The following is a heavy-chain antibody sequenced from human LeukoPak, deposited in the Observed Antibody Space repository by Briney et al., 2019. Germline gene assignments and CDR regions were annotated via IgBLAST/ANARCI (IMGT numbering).Heavy chain of an antibody. CDR2: IIPILGIA. Sequence: SVKVSCKASGGTFSSYTISWVRQAPGQGLEWXXRIIPILGIANYAQEFQGRVTITADKSTSTAYMELSSLRSEDTAVYYCARAYSSSSGGGMDVWGQGTTVTVSS. D-gene: IGHD6-6*01. V-gene: IGHV1-69*02. CDR1: GGTFSSYT. J-gene: IGHJ6*02. CDR3: ARAYSSSSGGGMDV.